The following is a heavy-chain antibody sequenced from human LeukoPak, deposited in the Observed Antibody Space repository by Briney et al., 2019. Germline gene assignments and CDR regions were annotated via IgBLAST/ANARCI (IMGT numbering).Heavy chain of an antibody. CDR2: IDSFGNTM. Sequence: GGSLRLSCAASGLTFSSHWMHWVRQDSGKGLLWVSRIDSFGNTMGYADSVKGRFTISRDNAKSTLYLHMNSLREEDTAVYYCARNNWGIDYWGRGALVTVSS. CDR3: ARNNWGIDY. V-gene: IGHV3-74*01. CDR1: GLTFSSHW. J-gene: IGHJ4*02. D-gene: IGHD7-27*01.